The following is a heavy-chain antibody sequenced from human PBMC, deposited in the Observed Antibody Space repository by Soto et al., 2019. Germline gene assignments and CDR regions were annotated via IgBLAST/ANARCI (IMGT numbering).Heavy chain of an antibody. V-gene: IGHV1-18*01. CDR3: ARENCSGGSCYGWYYYYYGMDV. CDR1: GYTFTSYG. J-gene: IGHJ6*02. D-gene: IGHD2-15*01. CDR2: ISAYNGNT. Sequence: ASVKVSCKASGYTFTSYGISWVRQAPGQGLEWMGWISAYNGNTNYAQKLQGRVTMTTDTSTSTAYMELRSLRSDDTAVYYCARENCSGGSCYGWYYYYYGMDVWGQGTTVTV.